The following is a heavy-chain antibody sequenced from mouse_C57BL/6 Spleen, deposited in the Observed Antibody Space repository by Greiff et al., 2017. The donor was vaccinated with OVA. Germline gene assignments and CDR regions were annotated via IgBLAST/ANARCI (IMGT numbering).Heavy chain of an antibody. D-gene: IGHD1-1*01. CDR2: IHPSDSDT. CDR3: AIPFYGSSYVWYFDV. Sequence: QVQLQQSGAELVKPGASVKVSCKASGYTFTSYWMHWVKQRPGQGLEWIGRIHPSDSDTNYNQKFKGKATLTVDKSSSTAYMQLSSLTSEDSAVYYCAIPFYGSSYVWYFDVWGTGTTVTVSS. CDR1: GYTFTSYW. J-gene: IGHJ1*03. V-gene: IGHV1-74*01.